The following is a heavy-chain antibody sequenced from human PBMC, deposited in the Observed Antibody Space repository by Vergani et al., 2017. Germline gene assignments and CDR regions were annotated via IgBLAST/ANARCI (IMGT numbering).Heavy chain of an antibody. CDR3: AKMGGYDEGDAFRIGYFDS. V-gene: IGHV4-31*03. CDR2: IYSTGST. CDR1: GDSISSGVYY. D-gene: IGHD2-8*02. Sequence: QAQLQESGPGLVKPSQTLSLTCSVSGDSISSGVYYWNWIRQHPGKGLEWIGYIYSTGSTHHNPSLRRRINMSVDTSKNQFSLKLNSVTAADTAMYYCAKMGGYDEGDAFRIGYFDSRGPRILGTVSS. J-gene: IGHJ4*02.